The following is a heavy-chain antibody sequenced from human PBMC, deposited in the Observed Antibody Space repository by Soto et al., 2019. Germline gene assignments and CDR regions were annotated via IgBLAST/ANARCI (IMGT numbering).Heavy chain of an antibody. Sequence: SETLSLTCTVSGGSISSSIYYWGWIRQPPGKGLEWIGSLYYSGSTYYNPSLKSRVTISVDTSKNQFSLRLISVTAADTAKYFCAREGNLGRWLQPLDFWGQGTLVTVSS. CDR2: LYYSGST. J-gene: IGHJ4*02. CDR1: GGSISSSIYY. CDR3: AREGNLGRWLQPLDF. D-gene: IGHD5-12*01. V-gene: IGHV4-39*07.